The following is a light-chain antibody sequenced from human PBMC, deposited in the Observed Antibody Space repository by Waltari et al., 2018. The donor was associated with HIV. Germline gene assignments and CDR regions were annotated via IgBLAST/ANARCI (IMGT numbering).Light chain of an antibody. CDR2: GAS. V-gene: IGKV3-20*01. Sequence: EIVLTQSPLTLSLSPGECATLSCRASQSVTSSFLSWYQQKPGQAPRLLIYGASSRATGIPDRFSGGGSGTDFTLTISRLEPEDFAVYYCQQYGRSPLTFGGGTKVDIK. CDR1: QSVTSSF. CDR3: QQYGRSPLT. J-gene: IGKJ4*01.